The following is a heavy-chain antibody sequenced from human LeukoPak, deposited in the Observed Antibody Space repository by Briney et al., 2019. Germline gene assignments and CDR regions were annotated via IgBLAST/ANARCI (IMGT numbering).Heavy chain of an antibody. CDR3: ATQRRGRYYYDSSGPGY. D-gene: IGHD3-22*01. Sequence: ASVKVSCKASGFTFTCYYMHWVRQAPGQGLEWMGWINPNSGGTNYAQKFQGRVTMTRDTSISTAYMELSRLRSDDTAVYYCATQRRGRYYYDSSGPGYWGQGTLVTVSS. CDR1: GFTFTCYY. CDR2: INPNSGGT. V-gene: IGHV1-2*02. J-gene: IGHJ4*02.